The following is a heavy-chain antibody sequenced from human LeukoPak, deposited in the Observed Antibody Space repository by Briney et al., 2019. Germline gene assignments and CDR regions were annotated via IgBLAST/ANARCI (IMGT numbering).Heavy chain of an antibody. D-gene: IGHD2-2*01. Sequence: GGSLRLSCAASGFTFSSYSMNWVRQAPGKGLEGVSSISSSSSYIYYADSVKGRFTISRDNAKNSLYLQMNSLRAEDTAVYYCARGTPEYCSSTSCYDPSFDYWGQGTLVTVSS. V-gene: IGHV3-21*01. CDR1: GFTFSSYS. J-gene: IGHJ4*02. CDR2: ISSSSSYI. CDR3: ARGTPEYCSSTSCYDPSFDY.